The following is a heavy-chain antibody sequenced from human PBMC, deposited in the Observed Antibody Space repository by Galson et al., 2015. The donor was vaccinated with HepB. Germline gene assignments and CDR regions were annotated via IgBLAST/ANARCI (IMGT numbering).Heavy chain of an antibody. CDR1: GFTFRSYA. Sequence: SLRLSCAPSGFTFRSYAMHWVRQAPGKGLEYVSAISSNGGSTYYADSVKGRFTLYRDNSKNTLYLQMSSLRAEDTAVYYCVKAGYDILTGYLDYWGQGTLVTVSS. V-gene: IGHV3-64D*06. D-gene: IGHD3-9*01. CDR3: VKAGYDILTGYLDY. J-gene: IGHJ4*02. CDR2: ISSNGGST.